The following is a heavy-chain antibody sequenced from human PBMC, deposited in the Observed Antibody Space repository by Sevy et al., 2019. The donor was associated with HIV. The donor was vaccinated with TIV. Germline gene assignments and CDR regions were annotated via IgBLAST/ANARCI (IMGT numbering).Heavy chain of an antibody. CDR2: ISGSGGST. CDR3: AKDLYYDSSGYYHPLAFDI. D-gene: IGHD3-22*01. Sequence: GGSLRLSCAASGFTFSSYAMSWVRQAPGKGLEWVSAISGSGGSTYYADSVKGRFTISRDNSKNTLYLKMNSLRAEDTAVYYCAKDLYYDSSGYYHPLAFDIWGQGTMVTVSS. V-gene: IGHV3-23*01. J-gene: IGHJ3*02. CDR1: GFTFSSYA.